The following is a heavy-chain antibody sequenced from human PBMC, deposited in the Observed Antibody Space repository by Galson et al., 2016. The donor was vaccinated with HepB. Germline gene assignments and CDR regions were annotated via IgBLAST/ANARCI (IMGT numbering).Heavy chain of an antibody. Sequence: SLRLSCAASGFTFSAYTMNWVRQAPGRGLEWVSSISGSSSFIYYADSLKGRSTISRDNAKNSLYLQMNSLRAEDTAVYYCVGEPSRGWYHNWFDPWGQGTLVTVSS. V-gene: IGHV3-21*01. J-gene: IGHJ5*02. CDR3: VGEPSRGWYHNWFDP. CDR2: ISGSSSFI. CDR1: GFTFSAYT. D-gene: IGHD6-19*01.